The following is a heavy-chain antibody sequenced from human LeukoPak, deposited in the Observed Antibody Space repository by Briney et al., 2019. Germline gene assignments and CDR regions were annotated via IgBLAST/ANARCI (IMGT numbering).Heavy chain of an antibody. D-gene: IGHD2-21*02. Sequence: GESLKISCKGSGYNFSRFWINWVRQMPGKGLEWMGIIYPDDSDTRYSPSFQGQVTISADKSFSTAYLQWSSLKASDTAMYYCARLDGGNSENTSNYYYYGMDVWGQGTTVTVSS. CDR1: GYNFSRFW. CDR2: IYPDDSDT. J-gene: IGHJ6*02. V-gene: IGHV5-51*01. CDR3: ARLDGGNSENTSNYYYYGMDV.